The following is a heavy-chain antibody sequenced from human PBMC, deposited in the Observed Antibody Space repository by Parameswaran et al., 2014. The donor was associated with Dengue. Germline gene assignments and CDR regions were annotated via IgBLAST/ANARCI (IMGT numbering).Heavy chain of an antibody. CDR3: ARGSAVAGYYFDY. V-gene: IGHV3-21*01. CDR1: GFTFSSYS. D-gene: IGHD6-19*01. CDR2: ISSSSSYI. J-gene: IGHJ4*01. Sequence: ESLKISCAASGFTFSSYSMNWVRQAPGKGLEWVSSISSSSSYIYYADSVKGRFTISRDNAKNSLYLQMNSLRAEDTAVYYCARGSAVAGYYFDYWARNLVTVSS.